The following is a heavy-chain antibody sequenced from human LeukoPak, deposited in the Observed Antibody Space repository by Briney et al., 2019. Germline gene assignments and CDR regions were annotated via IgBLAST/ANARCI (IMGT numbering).Heavy chain of an antibody. CDR2: ITGGGGGT. CDR3: AERREWDTGMDFDY. J-gene: IGHJ4*02. D-gene: IGHD5-18*01. CDR1: GFTFNNYG. V-gene: IGHV3-23*01. Sequence: GGTLRLSCAASGFTFNNYGMSWVRQAPGKGLEWVSAITGGGGGTYYADSVKGRFTISRDNSKNTLYLQMNSLRAEDTAVYYCAERREWDTGMDFDYWGQGTLVTVSS.